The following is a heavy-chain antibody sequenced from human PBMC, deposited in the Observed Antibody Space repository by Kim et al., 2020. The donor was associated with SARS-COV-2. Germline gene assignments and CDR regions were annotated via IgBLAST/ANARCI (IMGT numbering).Heavy chain of an antibody. D-gene: IGHD6-19*01. CDR2: IYYSGST. CDR3: ARVASSIAVAVAFDP. V-gene: IGHV4-59*01. CDR1: GGSISSYY. J-gene: IGHJ5*02. Sequence: SETLSLTCTVSGGSISSYYWSWIRQPPGKGLEWIGYIYYSGSTNYNPSLKSRVTISVDTSKNQFSLKLSSVTAADTALYYGARVASSIAVAVAFDPWGQGTQVTVSS.